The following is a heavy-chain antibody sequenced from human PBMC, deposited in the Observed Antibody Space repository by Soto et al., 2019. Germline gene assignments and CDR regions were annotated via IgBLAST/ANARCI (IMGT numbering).Heavy chain of an antibody. D-gene: IGHD3-3*01. Sequence: GGSLRLSCAASGFTFSSYAMSWVRQAPGKGLEWVSAISGSGGSTYYADSVKGRFTISRDNSKNTLYLQMNSLRAEDTAVYYCAKDLFTASNPNLEWLLFASNWFDPWGQGTLVTVSS. CDR2: ISGSGGST. CDR1: GFTFSSYA. CDR3: AKDLFTASNPNLEWLLFASNWFDP. V-gene: IGHV3-23*01. J-gene: IGHJ5*02.